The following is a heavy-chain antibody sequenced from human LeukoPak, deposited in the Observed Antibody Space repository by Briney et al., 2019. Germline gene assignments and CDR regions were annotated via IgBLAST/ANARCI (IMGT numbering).Heavy chain of an antibody. J-gene: IGHJ4*02. CDR3: ARVGHRGIDL. CDR2: IKQDGSKK. CDR1: GFIFSNYW. V-gene: IGHV3-7*04. Sequence: PGGSLRLSCAASGFIFSNYWMSWVRQAPGKGLEWVANIKQDGSKKEYVGSVMGRFTISRDNAKNSLYLQMNSLRAEDTAVYYCARVGHRGIDLWGQGILVTVSS.